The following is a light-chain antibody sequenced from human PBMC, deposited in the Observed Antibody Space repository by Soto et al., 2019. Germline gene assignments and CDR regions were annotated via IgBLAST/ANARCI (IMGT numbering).Light chain of an antibody. J-gene: IGKJ1*01. CDR3: QQSYSTPPWT. Sequence: DIQMTQSPSSLSASVGDRVTITCRASQSIVTYLNWYLQKPGKAPKLLIYAASNLQSGVPSRFSSSGSGTDFTLTLSSLQPEDFATYFCQQSYSTPPWTFGQGTKVDIK. V-gene: IGKV1-39*01. CDR2: AAS. CDR1: QSIVTY.